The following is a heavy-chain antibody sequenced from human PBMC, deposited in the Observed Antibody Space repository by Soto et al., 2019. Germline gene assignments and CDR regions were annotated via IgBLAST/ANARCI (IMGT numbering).Heavy chain of an antibody. V-gene: IGHV4-59*01. Sequence: SETLSLTCTVSGGSISSYYWSWIRQPPGEGLEWIGYIYYSGSTNYNPSLKSRVTISVDTSKNQFSLKLSSVTAADTAVYYCARGRIRKQLLQHWGQGTLVTVSS. J-gene: IGHJ1*01. CDR2: IYYSGST. D-gene: IGHD6-6*01. CDR1: GGSISSYY. CDR3: ARGRIRKQLLQH.